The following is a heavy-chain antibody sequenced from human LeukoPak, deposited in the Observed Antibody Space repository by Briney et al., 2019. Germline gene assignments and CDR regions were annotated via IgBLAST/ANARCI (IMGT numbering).Heavy chain of an antibody. D-gene: IGHD5-24*01. V-gene: IGHV4-59*12. CDR3: ARVVRDGYNLGVFDY. CDR1: GGSISSYY. J-gene: IGHJ4*02. Sequence: SETLSLTCTVSGGSISSYYWSWIRQPPGEGLEWIGYIYYSGSTNYNPSLKSRVTISVDTSKNRFSLKLSSVTAADTAVYYCARVVRDGYNLGVFDYWGQGTLVTVSS. CDR2: IYYSGST.